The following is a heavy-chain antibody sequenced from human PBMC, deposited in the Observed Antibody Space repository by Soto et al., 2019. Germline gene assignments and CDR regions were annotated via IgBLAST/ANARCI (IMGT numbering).Heavy chain of an antibody. D-gene: IGHD6-13*01. V-gene: IGHV1-69*13. CDR2: IIPIFGTA. J-gene: IGHJ4*02. Sequence: SVKVSCKDSGGTFNSYAISWVRQAPEQGLEWMGGIIPIFGTANYAQKFQGRVTITADESTSTAYMELSSLRSEDTAVYYCASNGTPGYSSSWYDYWGQGTLVTVSS. CDR3: ASNGTPGYSSSWYDY. CDR1: GGTFNSYA.